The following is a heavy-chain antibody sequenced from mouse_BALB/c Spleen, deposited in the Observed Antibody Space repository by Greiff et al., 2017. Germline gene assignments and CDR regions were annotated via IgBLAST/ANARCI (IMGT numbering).Heavy chain of an antibody. V-gene: IGHV3-2*02. Sequence: EVQLQESGPGLVKPSQSLSLTCTVTGYSITSDYAWNWIRQFPGNKLEWMGYISYSGSTSYYPSLTSRISITRDTSKNQFFLQLNSVTTEDTATYYCARRDYAMDYWGQGTSVTVSS. CDR2: ISYSGST. CDR3: ARRDYAMDY. CDR1: GYSITSDYA. J-gene: IGHJ4*01.